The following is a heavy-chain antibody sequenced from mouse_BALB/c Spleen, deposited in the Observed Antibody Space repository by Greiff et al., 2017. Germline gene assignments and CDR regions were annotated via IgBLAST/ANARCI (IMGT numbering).Heavy chain of an antibody. CDR1: GFSLTSYG. CDR2: IWAGGST. Sequence: VKLVESGPGLVAPSQSLSITCTVSGFSLTSYGVHWVRQPPGKGLEWLGVIWAGGSTNYNSALMSRLSISKDNSKSQVFLKMNSLQTDATAMYCCSREGGGDAMDYWGQGTSVTVSA. V-gene: IGHV2-9*02. J-gene: IGHJ4*01. CDR3: SREGGGDAMDY.